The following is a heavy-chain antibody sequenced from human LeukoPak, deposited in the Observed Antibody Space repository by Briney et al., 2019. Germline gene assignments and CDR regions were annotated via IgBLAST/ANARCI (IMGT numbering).Heavy chain of an antibody. Sequence: ASETLSLTCAVYGGSFSGYYWSWIRQPPGKGLEWIGEINHSGSTNYNPPLKSRVTMSVDTSKNQFSLKLSSVTAADTAVYYCARDAYYYGSGSQIFDYWGQGTLVTVSS. V-gene: IGHV4-34*01. J-gene: IGHJ4*02. CDR2: INHSGST. CDR3: ARDAYYYGSGSQIFDY. CDR1: GGSFSGYY. D-gene: IGHD3-10*01.